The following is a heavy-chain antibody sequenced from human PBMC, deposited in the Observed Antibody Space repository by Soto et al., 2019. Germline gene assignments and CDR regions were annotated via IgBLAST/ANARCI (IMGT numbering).Heavy chain of an antibody. CDR3: ARESGGYDSSTRYGLDV. D-gene: IGHD6-25*01. J-gene: IGHJ6*02. CDR2: IYYSGST. CDR1: GGSISSVGHY. V-gene: IGHV4-31*03. Sequence: PSETLSLTCSVSGGSISSVGHYWTWIRKQPGKGLEWIGYIYYSGSTDYNPSLKSRVTISVDRSKNQFSLNLSSVTAADTAIYYCARESGGYDSSTRYGLDVWGQGTTVTVS.